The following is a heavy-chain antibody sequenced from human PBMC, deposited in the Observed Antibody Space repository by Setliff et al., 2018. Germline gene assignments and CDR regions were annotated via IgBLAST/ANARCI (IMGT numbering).Heavy chain of an antibody. Sequence: SETLSLTCTVSGGSISSSGYYWGWIRQPPGKGLEWIGSIHYSGSTYYNPSLESRVTISVDTSKNQFPLRMTSVTAADTAVYYCARGLHSGTYWGTRPLGLDYWGQGSLVTVS. CDR2: IHYSGST. CDR1: GGSISSSGYY. J-gene: IGHJ4*02. CDR3: ARGLHSGTYWGTRPLGLDY. V-gene: IGHV4-39*06. D-gene: IGHD1-26*01.